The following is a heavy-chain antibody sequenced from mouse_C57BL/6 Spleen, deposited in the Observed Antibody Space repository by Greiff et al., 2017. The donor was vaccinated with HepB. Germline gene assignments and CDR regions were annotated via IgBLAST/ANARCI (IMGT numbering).Heavy chain of an antibody. CDR1: GYTFTSYW. D-gene: IGHD2-3*01. CDR2: IDPSDSYT. CDR3: ARSEDGYSYYYAMDY. V-gene: IGHV1-69*01. Sequence: QVQLQQPGAELVMPGASVKLSCKASGYTFTSYWMHWVKQRPGQGLEWIGEIDPSDSYTNYNQKFKGKSTLTVDKSSSTAYMQLSSLTSEDSAVYYCARSEDGYSYYYAMDYWGQGTSVTVSS. J-gene: IGHJ4*01.